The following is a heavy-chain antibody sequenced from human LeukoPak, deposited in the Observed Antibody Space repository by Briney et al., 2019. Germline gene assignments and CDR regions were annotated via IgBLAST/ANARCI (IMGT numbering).Heavy chain of an antibody. V-gene: IGHV4-39*07. Sequence: SETLSLTCTVSGGSISSTSYNWGWIRQPPGKGLEWIGSIYYSGSTYYNPSLKSRVTISIDASKNQFSLNLSSVTAADTAVYYCARDGLYDSSGYLDYYYYGMDVWGQGTTVTVSS. CDR2: IYYSGST. CDR1: GGSISSTSYN. D-gene: IGHD3-22*01. J-gene: IGHJ6*02. CDR3: ARDGLYDSSGYLDYYYYGMDV.